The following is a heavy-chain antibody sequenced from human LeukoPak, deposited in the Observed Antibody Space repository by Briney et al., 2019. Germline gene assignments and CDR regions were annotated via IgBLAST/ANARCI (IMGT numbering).Heavy chain of an antibody. Sequence: GGSLRLSCAASGFTFSSYGMHWVRQAPGKGLEWVAVIWYDGNNKYYADSVKGRFAISRDNSKNTLYLQMNSLSAEDTAVYYCARINSVNYYFDSWGQGTLVTVSS. CDR1: GFTFSSYG. D-gene: IGHD5/OR15-5a*01. J-gene: IGHJ4*02. V-gene: IGHV3-33*01. CDR2: IWYDGNNK. CDR3: ARINSVNYYFDS.